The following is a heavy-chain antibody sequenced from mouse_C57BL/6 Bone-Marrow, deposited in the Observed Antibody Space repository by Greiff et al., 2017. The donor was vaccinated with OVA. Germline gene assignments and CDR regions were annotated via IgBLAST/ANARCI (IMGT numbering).Heavy chain of an antibody. CDR2: IHPNSGST. CDR3: ARGGITTVVATSPYFDY. CDR1: GYTFTSYW. J-gene: IGHJ2*01. Sequence: VQLQQPGAELVKPGASVKLSCKASGYTFTSYWMHWVKQRPGQGLAWIGMIHPNSGSTNYNEKFKSKATLTVDKSSSTAYMQLSSLTSEDSAVYYCARGGITTVVATSPYFDYWGQGTTLTVSS. D-gene: IGHD1-1*01. V-gene: IGHV1-64*01.